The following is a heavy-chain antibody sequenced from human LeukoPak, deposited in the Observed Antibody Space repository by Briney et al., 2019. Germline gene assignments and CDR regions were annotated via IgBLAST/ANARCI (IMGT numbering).Heavy chain of an antibody. CDR3: ARLHGGLLWFGEKPQKYYFDY. Sequence: SETLSLTCAVYGGSFSGYYWSWIRQPPGKGLEWIGEIDHSGNTNSNPSLKSRVTISVDTSKNQFSLKLSSVTAADTAVYYCARLHGGLLWFGEKPQKYYFDYWGQGTLVTVSS. D-gene: IGHD3-10*01. CDR2: IDHSGNT. V-gene: IGHV4-34*01. J-gene: IGHJ4*02. CDR1: GGSFSGYY.